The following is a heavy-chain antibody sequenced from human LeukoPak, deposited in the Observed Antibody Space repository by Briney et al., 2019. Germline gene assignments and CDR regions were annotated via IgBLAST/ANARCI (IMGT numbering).Heavy chain of an antibody. J-gene: IGHJ5*02. CDR3: ARGLRSIVVVPAARALNWFDP. V-gene: IGHV4-59*01. CDR2: IYYSGST. CDR1: GASISNYY. D-gene: IGHD2-2*01. Sequence: SETLSLTCTVSGASISNYYWSWIRQPPGKGLEWIGYIYYSGSTNYNPSLKSRVTISVDTSKNQFSLKLSSVTAADTAVYYCARGLRSIVVVPAARALNWFDPWGQGTLVTVSS.